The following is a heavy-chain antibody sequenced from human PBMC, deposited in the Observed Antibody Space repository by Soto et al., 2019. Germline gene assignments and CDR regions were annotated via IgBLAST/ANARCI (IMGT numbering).Heavy chain of an antibody. V-gene: IGHV1-46*04. CDR3: ARDFSGPMDY. CDR2: IYPSGGRP. Sequence: QVQLLQSGAEVKKPGASVKVSCKASGYTFTNYYMHWVRQAPGQGLERMGIIYPSGGRPRNAQKLQGRVTMTRDTSTSTVYMELSSLRSEDTAVYYCARDFSGPMDYWGRGTLVTVSS. D-gene: IGHD3-10*01. J-gene: IGHJ4*02. CDR1: GYTFTNYY.